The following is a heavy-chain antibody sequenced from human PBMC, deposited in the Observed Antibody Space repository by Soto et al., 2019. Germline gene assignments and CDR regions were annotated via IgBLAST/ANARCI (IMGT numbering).Heavy chain of an antibody. Sequence: QVQLQESGPGLVKPSQTLSLTCTVSGGSISSGGYYWSWIRQHPGKGLEWIGYIYYSGSTYYNPSLTSRVTISVDTSKNQFSLKLSSVTAADTAVYYCARSVFTATFPYFDYWGQGTLVTVSS. CDR3: ARSVFTATFPYFDY. V-gene: IGHV4-31*03. J-gene: IGHJ4*02. D-gene: IGHD2-21*01. CDR2: IYYSGST. CDR1: GGSISSGGYY.